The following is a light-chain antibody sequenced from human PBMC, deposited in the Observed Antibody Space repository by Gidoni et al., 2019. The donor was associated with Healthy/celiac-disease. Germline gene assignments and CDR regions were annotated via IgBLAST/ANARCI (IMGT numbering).Light chain of an antibody. V-gene: IGLV2-14*01. CDR1: SSDVGGYNY. CDR2: DVS. Sequence: QSALTQTASVSGSPGQSITISCTGTSSDVGGYNYVSWYQQHPGKAPKLMIYDVSNRPSGVSNRFPGSKSGNTASLTISGLQAEDEADYYCSSYTSSSTYVFGTGTKVTVL. CDR3: SSYTSSSTYV. J-gene: IGLJ1*01.